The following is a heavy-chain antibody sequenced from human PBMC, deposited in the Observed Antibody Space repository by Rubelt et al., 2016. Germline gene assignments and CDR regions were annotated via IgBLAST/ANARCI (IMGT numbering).Heavy chain of an antibody. V-gene: IGHV1-2*02. J-gene: IGHJ3*02. Sequence: QVQLVQSGAEVKKPGASVKVSCKASGYTFTGYYMHWGRQAPDQGLEWMGWINPTSGGQNYAQKFQGRVTMTRDTSISTAYMELSRLRSDDTAVYYCARGAGGRYFDWYDAFDIWGQGTMVTVSS. CDR1: GYTFTGYY. D-gene: IGHD3-9*01. CDR2: INPTSGGQ. CDR3: ARGAGGRYFDWYDAFDI.